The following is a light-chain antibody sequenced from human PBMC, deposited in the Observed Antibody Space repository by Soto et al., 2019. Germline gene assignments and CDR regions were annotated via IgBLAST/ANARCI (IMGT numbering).Light chain of an antibody. CDR1: TGAVTSGNY. Sequence: QTVVTQEPSLSVSPGGTVTLTCASSTGAVTSGNYPSWFQQKPGQAPRTLIYTTNDKHSWTPARFSGSLLGDKAALTLSGVQPEDEAEYYCMLYYGSAQLVFGGGTKVTVL. J-gene: IGLJ3*02. CDR3: MLYYGSAQLV. V-gene: IGLV7-43*01. CDR2: TTN.